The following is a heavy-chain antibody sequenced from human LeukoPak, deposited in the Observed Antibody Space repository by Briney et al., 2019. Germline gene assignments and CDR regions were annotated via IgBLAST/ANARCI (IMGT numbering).Heavy chain of an antibody. CDR2: IIPIFGTA. J-gene: IGHJ4*02. CDR3: ARDSDRYSGSSFDY. Sequence: ASVKVSCKASGGTFSSYAISWVPQAPGQGLEWMGRIIPIFGTATYAQKLQGRVTITTDESTSTAYMELSSLRSEDTAVYYCARDSDRYSGSSFDYWGQGTLVTVSS. CDR1: GGTFSSYA. V-gene: IGHV1-69*05. D-gene: IGHD1-26*01.